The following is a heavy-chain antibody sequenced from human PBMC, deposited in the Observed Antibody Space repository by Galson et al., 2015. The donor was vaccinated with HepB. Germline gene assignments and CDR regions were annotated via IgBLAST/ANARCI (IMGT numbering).Heavy chain of an antibody. Sequence: SLRLSCAASGFTFSSYAMSWVRQAPGKGLEWVSAISGSGGSTYYADSVKGRFTISRDNSKNTLYLQMNSLRAEDTAVYYCAKPFWFGEPIGALDAFDIWGQGTMVTVSS. V-gene: IGHV3-23*01. CDR2: ISGSGGST. CDR1: GFTFSSYA. CDR3: AKPFWFGEPIGALDAFDI. D-gene: IGHD3-10*01. J-gene: IGHJ3*02.